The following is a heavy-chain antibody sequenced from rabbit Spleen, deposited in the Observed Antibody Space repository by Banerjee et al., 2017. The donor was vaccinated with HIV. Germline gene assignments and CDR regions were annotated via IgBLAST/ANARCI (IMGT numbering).Heavy chain of an antibody. CDR1: GFSFSSSDY. J-gene: IGHJ4*01. Sequence: QSLEESGGDLVKPGASLTLTCTASGFSFSSSDYMCWVRQAPGKGLEWIGYVYSNNDYIHYANWAKGRFTISKTSSTTVTLQMTSLTAADTATYFCARDGAGNSYFNLWGPGTLVTVS. V-gene: IGHV1S40*01. CDR3: ARDGAGNSYFNL. D-gene: IGHD8-1*01. CDR2: VYSNNDYI.